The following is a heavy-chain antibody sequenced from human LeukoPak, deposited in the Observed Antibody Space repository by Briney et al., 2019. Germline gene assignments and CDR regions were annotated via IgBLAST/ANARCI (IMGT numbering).Heavy chain of an antibody. CDR1: DGSISDYS. D-gene: IGHD1-26*01. J-gene: IGHJ5*02. Sequence: SETLSLTCSVSDGSISDYSWSWIRQPPGKGLEWIGYIYYSGSTNYNPSLKSRVTISLDTSKNQFSLKLSSVTAADTAVYYCARDAIVGATNWFDPWGQGTLVTVSS. CDR2: IYYSGST. CDR3: ARDAIVGATNWFDP. V-gene: IGHV4-59*01.